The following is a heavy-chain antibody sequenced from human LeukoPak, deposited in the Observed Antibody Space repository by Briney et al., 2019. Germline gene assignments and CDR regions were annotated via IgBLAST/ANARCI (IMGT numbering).Heavy chain of an antibody. CDR1: GGSFGGYY. CDR2: INDSGSS. Sequence: SETLSLTCAVYGGSFGGYYWSWIRQPPGKGLEWIGEINDSGSSNYIPSLKSRVTISVDRSKNQFSLWLSSVTAADTAMYYCARGGRSSSWYYYYYMDVWGKGTTVTVSS. D-gene: IGHD6-13*01. J-gene: IGHJ6*03. CDR3: ARGGRSSSWYYYYYMDV. V-gene: IGHV4-34*01.